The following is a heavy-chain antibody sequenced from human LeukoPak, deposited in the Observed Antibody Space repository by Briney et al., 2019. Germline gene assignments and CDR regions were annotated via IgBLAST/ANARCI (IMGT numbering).Heavy chain of an antibody. CDR1: GGTFSSYA. CDR2: IIPIFGTA. Sequence: ASVKVSCKASGGTFSSYAISWVRQAPGQGLEWMGGIIPIFGTANYAQKFQGRVTITADESTSTAYMELSSLRSEDTAVYYCARDNSVRDEAWWFNPWGQGTLVTVSS. D-gene: IGHD5-24*01. V-gene: IGHV1-69*13. CDR3: ARDNSVRDEAWWFNP. J-gene: IGHJ5*02.